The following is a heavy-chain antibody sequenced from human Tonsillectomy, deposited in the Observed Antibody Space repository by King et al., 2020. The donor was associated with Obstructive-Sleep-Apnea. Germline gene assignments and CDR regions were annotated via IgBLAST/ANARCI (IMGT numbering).Heavy chain of an antibody. V-gene: IGHV3-15*01. CDR3: ATDWGTGSHYVRAFDL. Sequence: QLVQSGGGLVKPGGSLRLSCTASGFTFYSAWMTWVRQAPGKGLEWVGRIKNQLLGVTTYYAAPIKGRFTISRDDSKDTLYLQMNSLKTEDTALYYCATDWGTGSHYVRAFDLWGQGTMVIVSS. D-gene: IGHD1-26*01. CDR1: GFTFYSAW. J-gene: IGHJ3*01. CDR2: IKNQLLGVTT.